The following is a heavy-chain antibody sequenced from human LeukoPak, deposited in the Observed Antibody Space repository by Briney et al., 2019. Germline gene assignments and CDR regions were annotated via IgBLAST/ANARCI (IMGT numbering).Heavy chain of an antibody. V-gene: IGHV3-66*01. CDR1: GFTFSSYY. CDR3: ARSYSNHLFGMDV. J-gene: IGHJ6*02. Sequence: PGGSLRLSCAASGFTFSSYYMTWVRQAPGKGLEWVSVMYSGGSTYYADSVKGRVAISRDNSQSTVFLQMNSVRVEDTAVYYCARSYSNHLFGMDVWGQGTAVTVSS. CDR2: MYSGGST. D-gene: IGHD4-11*01.